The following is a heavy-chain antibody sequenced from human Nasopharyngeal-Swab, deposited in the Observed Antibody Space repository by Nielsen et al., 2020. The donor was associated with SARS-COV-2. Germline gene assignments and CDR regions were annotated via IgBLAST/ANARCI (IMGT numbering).Heavy chain of an antibody. V-gene: IGHV1-2*02. J-gene: IGHJ4*02. D-gene: IGHD3-10*01. CDR2: INPHSRGT. Sequence: ASVKVSCKASGYTLTGYYMHWVRQAPGQGLEWMGWINPHSRGTKYAQKFQGRVTMTRDTSISTVFMELSSLKSEDTAVYYCARDRYGSGSFLGYWGQGTLVTVSS. CDR3: ARDRYGSGSFLGY. CDR1: GYTLTGYY.